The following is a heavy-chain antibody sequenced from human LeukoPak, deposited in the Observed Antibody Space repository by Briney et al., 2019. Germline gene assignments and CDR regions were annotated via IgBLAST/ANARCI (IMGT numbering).Heavy chain of an antibody. J-gene: IGHJ4*02. CDR1: RYTFTGYY. V-gene: IGHV1-2*02. D-gene: IGHD2-15*01. CDR3: ARAISGGSPITASDY. Sequence: ASVKVSCTPSRYTFTGYYIHWVRQALGQGLECMGKINSDSGGTDYAQKFQSGVTMTRDTSISTAYMDMSRLTSEETRVYFTARAISGGSPITASDYWGQGTLVTVSS. CDR2: INSDSGGT.